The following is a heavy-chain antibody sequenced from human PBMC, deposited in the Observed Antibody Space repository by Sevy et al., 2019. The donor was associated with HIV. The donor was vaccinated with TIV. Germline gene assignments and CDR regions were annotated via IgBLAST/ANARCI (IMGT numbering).Heavy chain of an antibody. Sequence: SETLSLTCTVSGGSIIGNNLYWGWIRQAPGKGLEWIATIHSSGSSSSYNPPLKSRVTIFIDRSKSQFSLKPSSVTAADTAVYYCAGTYGSGSFGYWGQGTQVTVSS. J-gene: IGHJ4*02. D-gene: IGHD3-10*01. CDR3: AGTYGSGSFGY. CDR2: IHSSGSSS. V-gene: IGHV4-39*01. CDR1: GGSIIGNNLY.